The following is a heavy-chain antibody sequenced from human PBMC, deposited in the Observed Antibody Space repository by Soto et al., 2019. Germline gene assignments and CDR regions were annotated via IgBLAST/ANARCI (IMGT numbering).Heavy chain of an antibody. CDR3: ARWYSSSWAPILYYYYGMDV. D-gene: IGHD6-13*01. J-gene: IGHJ6*02. CDR1: GFTFSSYW. CDR2: IKQDGSEK. Sequence: GGSLRLSCAASGFTFSSYWMSWVRQAPGKGLEWVANIKQDGSEKCYVDSVKGRFTISRDNAKNSLYLQMNSLRAEDTAVYYCARWYSSSWAPILYYYYGMDVWGQGTTVTVSS. V-gene: IGHV3-7*01.